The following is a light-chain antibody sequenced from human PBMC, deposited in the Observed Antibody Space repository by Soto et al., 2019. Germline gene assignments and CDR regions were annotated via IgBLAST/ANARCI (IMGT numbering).Light chain of an antibody. CDR2: VGS. Sequence: DIQMTQSPSSLSASVGDRVTITCRAGQTVISYLHWYQQKQGQAPKLLIYVGSYLHSGVPSRFSGSGSGTEFTLTITNLQPEDSATYYCQQTHRIPLTFVCGTKVEIK. CDR1: QTVISY. J-gene: IGKJ4*01. CDR3: QQTHRIPLT. V-gene: IGKV1-39*01.